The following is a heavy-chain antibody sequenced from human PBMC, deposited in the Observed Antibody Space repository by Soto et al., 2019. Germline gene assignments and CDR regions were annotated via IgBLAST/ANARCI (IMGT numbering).Heavy chain of an antibody. CDR1: GGSVSSDTHY. D-gene: IGHD2-15*01. CDR3: ARFVRSRSGPTCYTRADV. J-gene: IGHJ6*02. Sequence: PSETLSLTCTFSGGSVSSDTHYWSWIRQPPGKRLEWIGFIYSSGSTNYNPSLKSRVTMSVDTSKNQFSLKLRSVIVADTAVYQCARFVRSRSGPTCYTRADVWGQGTTVTVSS. V-gene: IGHV4-61*01. CDR2: IYSSGST.